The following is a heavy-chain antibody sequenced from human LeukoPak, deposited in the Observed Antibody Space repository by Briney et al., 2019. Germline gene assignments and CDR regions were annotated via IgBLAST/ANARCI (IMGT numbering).Heavy chain of an antibody. CDR3: VRYTYSSSWYLIPLNRKPHNWFDP. D-gene: IGHD6-13*01. J-gene: IGHJ5*02. Sequence: SETLSLTCTVSGGSISSSSYYWGWIRQPPGKGLEWIGSIYYSGSTYYNPSLKSRVTISVDTSKNQFSLKLSSVTAADTAVYYCVRYTYSSSWYLIPLNRKPHNWFDPWGQGTLVTVSS. V-gene: IGHV4-39*07. CDR2: IYYSGST. CDR1: GGSISSSSYY.